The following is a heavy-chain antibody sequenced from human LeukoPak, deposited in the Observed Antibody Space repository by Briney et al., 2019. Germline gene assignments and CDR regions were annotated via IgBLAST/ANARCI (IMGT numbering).Heavy chain of an antibody. CDR3: ARVYDILTGYIDY. Sequence: ASVKVSCNASGYTFTIYGISWARQAPGQGHEWKGWTSAYNGNTTYAQKHQGKVTMTTATYTSTAYKGLRRLRSDDTAVNYCARVYDILTGYIDYWGRGTLLTVSS. CDR2: TSAYNGNT. J-gene: IGHJ4*02. D-gene: IGHD3-9*01. CDR1: GYTFTIYG. V-gene: IGHV1-18*04.